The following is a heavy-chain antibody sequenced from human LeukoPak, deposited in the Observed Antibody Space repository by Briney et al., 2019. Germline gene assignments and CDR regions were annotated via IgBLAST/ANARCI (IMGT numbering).Heavy chain of an antibody. CDR2: ISSSSSTI. J-gene: IGHJ4*02. CDR3: ARRTYYYDSGGYPIDY. D-gene: IGHD3-22*01. V-gene: IGHV3-48*01. Sequence: GGSLRLSCAASGFTFSSYSMNWVRQAPGKGLEWVSYISSSSSTIYYADSVKGRFTISRDNAKNSLYLQMNSLRAEDTAVYYCARRTYYYDSGGYPIDYWGQGTLVTVSS. CDR1: GFTFSSYS.